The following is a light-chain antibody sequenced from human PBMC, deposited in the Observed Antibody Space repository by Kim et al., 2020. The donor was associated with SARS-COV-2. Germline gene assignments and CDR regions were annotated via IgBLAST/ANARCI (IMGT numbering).Light chain of an antibody. CDR1: RDNIGNNF. CDR2: KNN. J-gene: IGLJ3*02. CDR3: GTWGGSRSPGAV. V-gene: IGLV1-51*01. Sequence: QSVLTQPPSVSAAPGQRVTISCSGTRDNIGNNFVSWYQQLPGAAPKLLIYKNNKRPSGIPDRFSGSTSGTSATLHITGLQTGDEADYYCGTWGGSRSPGAVFGGGTQLTVL.